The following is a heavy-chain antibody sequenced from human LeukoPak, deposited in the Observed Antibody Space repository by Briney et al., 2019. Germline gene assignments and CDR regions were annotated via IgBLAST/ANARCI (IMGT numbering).Heavy chain of an antibody. CDR1: GFTVSGNY. Sequence: GGSLRLSCAASGFTVSGNYMNWVRQAPGKGLEWVSVIFGGGPTHYADSVKGRFTISRDNSKNTLYLQMNSLSVEDTAVYYCILATIGRSLDYWGQGTLVTVSP. V-gene: IGHV3-53*01. CDR3: ILATIGRSLDY. J-gene: IGHJ4*02. CDR2: IFGGGPT. D-gene: IGHD5-12*01.